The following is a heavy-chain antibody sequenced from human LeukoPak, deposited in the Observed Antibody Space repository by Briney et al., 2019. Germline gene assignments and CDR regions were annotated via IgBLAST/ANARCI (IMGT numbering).Heavy chain of an antibody. CDR1: GFTVSSNY. V-gene: IGHV3-74*01. CDR2: INADGSGT. Sequence: GGSLRLSCAASGFTVSSNYMSWVRQAPGKGLVWVSRINADGSGTTYADSVRGRFTISRDNAKNTLFLQMNSLRDEDTAVYYCARDPTHYDILTGYSDMGTFDYWGQGTLVTVSS. CDR3: ARDPTHYDILTGYSDMGTFDY. D-gene: IGHD3-9*01. J-gene: IGHJ4*02.